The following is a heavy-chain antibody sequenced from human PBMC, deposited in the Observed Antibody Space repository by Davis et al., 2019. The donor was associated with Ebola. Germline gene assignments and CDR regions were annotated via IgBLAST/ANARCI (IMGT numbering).Heavy chain of an antibody. J-gene: IGHJ6*04. D-gene: IGHD3-3*01. CDR3: ARGRLLEWPPTFYGLDV. CDR2: IHYSGST. CDR1: GGSISGYY. V-gene: IGHV4-59*01. Sequence: SETLSLTCTVSGGSISGYYWSWVRQPPGKGLESIGFIHYSGSTNYKPSLKSRVTMSVDTSKNQFSLKLNSVTAADTAVYYCARGRLLEWPPTFYGLDVWGKGTTVTVSS.